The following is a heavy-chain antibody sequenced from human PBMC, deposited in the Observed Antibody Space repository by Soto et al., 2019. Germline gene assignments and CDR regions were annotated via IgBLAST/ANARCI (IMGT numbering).Heavy chain of an antibody. D-gene: IGHD1-20*01. Sequence: QLHLQESGPGLVKPSETLSLTCTVSGGSLSTTNYYWGWIRQPPGKGLEWIATIKYSGTTYYNPSLRSRVTISVDTSKNQCSLRLSSVTAADAAVYYCARRSCLTGTIGRWFDPWGQGTLVSVSS. J-gene: IGHJ5*02. CDR1: GGSLSTTNYY. V-gene: IGHV4-39*01. CDR2: IKYSGTT. CDR3: ARRSCLTGTIGRWFDP.